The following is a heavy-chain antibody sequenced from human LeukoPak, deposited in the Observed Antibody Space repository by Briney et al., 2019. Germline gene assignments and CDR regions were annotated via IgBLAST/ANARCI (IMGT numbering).Heavy chain of an antibody. V-gene: IGHV3-30*01. J-gene: IGHJ4*02. Sequence: GGSLRLSCAASGFTFSNYAMHWVRQAPGKGLEWVAIISYDGSNKYYADSVKGRFTISRDNSKNTLYLQMNSLRADDTAVYYCARGPGPAGGSSGWYYFDYWGQGTLVTVSS. D-gene: IGHD6-19*01. CDR2: ISYDGSNK. CDR3: ARGPGPAGGSSGWYYFDY. CDR1: GFTFSNYA.